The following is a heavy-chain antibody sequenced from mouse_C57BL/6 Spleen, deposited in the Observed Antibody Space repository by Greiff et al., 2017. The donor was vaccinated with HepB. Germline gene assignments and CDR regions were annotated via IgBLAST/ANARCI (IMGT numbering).Heavy chain of an antibody. CDR2: IYPGSGST. V-gene: IGHV1-55*01. D-gene: IGHD2-4*01. Sequence: VQLQQPGAELVKPGASVKMSCKASGYTFTSYWITWVKQRPGQGLEWIGDIYPGSGSTNYNEKFKSKATLTVDTSSSTAYMQLSSLTSEDSAVYYCARSFYYDYDGYFDVWGTGTTVTVSS. J-gene: IGHJ1*03. CDR3: ARSFYYDYDGYFDV. CDR1: GYTFTSYW.